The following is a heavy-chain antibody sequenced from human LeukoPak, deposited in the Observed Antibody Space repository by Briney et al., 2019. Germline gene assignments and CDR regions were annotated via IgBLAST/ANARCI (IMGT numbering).Heavy chain of an antibody. V-gene: IGHV3-74*01. J-gene: IGHJ3*02. CDR1: GFAFSSYW. CDR3: ARGNFAFEGAFDI. Sequence: GGSLRLSCAASGFAFSSYWMHWVRQAPGKGLVWVSRINSDGSSTSYADSVKGRFTISRDNAKNTLYLQMNSLRAEDTAVYYCARGNFAFEGAFDIWGQGTMVTVSS. CDR2: INSDGSST.